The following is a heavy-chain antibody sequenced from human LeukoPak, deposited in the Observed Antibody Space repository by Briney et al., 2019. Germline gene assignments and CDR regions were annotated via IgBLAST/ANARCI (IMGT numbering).Heavy chain of an antibody. D-gene: IGHD5-24*01. Sequence: GGSLRLSCAPSGFTFSSYAMHWVRPAPGKGLEWVAVISYDGSNKYYADSVKGRFTISRDNSKNTLYLQMNSLRAEDTAVYYCARDRDGYKKVDYWGQGTLVTVSS. CDR3: ARDRDGYKKVDY. J-gene: IGHJ4*02. V-gene: IGHV3-30-3*01. CDR2: ISYDGSNK. CDR1: GFTFSSYA.